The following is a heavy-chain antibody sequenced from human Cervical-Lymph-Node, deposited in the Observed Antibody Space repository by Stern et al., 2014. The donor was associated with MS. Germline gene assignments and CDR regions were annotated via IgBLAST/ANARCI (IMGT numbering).Heavy chain of an antibody. CDR2: IYYSGST. CDR1: GGSISSGGYY. CDR3: AMRVGEFNNLFDP. D-gene: IGHD3-10*01. J-gene: IGHJ5*02. V-gene: IGHV4-31*03. Sequence: QVQLVESGPGLVKPSQTLSLTCTVSGGSISSGGYYWSWIRQHPGKGLEWIGYIYYSGSTYYNPSLRSRITISIDTSKNQFSLNLNSVSAADTAVYYCAMRVGEFNNLFDPWGQGTQVTVSS.